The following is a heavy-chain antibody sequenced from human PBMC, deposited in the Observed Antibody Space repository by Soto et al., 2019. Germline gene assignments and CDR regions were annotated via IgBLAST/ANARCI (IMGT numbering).Heavy chain of an antibody. CDR2: ISYDGSNK. CDR3: ARDRTHGWFGELFPTPYYYYGMDV. D-gene: IGHD3-10*01. CDR1: GFTFSSYA. Sequence: GGSLRLSCAASGFTFSSYAMHWVRQAPGKGLEWVAVISYDGSNKYYADSVKGRFTISRDNSKNTLYLQMNSLRAEDTAVYYCARDRTHGWFGELFPTPYYYYGMDVWGQGTTVTVSS. V-gene: IGHV3-30-3*01. J-gene: IGHJ6*02.